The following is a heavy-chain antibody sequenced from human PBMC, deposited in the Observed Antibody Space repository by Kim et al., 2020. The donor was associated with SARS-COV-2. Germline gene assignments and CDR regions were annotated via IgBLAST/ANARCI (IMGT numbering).Heavy chain of an antibody. V-gene: IGHV1-46*01. Sequence: AQDFRGRGTITRDTSTSTVYMDLGSLRSEDTAVYFCAREYTATYNCDYWGQGTLVTVSS. D-gene: IGHD1-26*01. CDR3: AREYTATYNCDY. J-gene: IGHJ4*02.